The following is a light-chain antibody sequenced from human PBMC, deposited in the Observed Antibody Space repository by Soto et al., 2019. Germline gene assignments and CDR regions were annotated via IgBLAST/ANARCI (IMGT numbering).Light chain of an antibody. CDR3: QSYDSSPV. Sequence: NFMLTQPHSVSESPGKTVTISSTRSSGSIASNYVQWYQQRPGSSPTTVIYEDNQRPSGVPDRFSGSIDSSSNSASLTISGLKTEDEADYYCQSYDSSPVFGGGTKLTVL. CDR1: SGSIASNY. V-gene: IGLV6-57*01. J-gene: IGLJ3*02. CDR2: EDN.